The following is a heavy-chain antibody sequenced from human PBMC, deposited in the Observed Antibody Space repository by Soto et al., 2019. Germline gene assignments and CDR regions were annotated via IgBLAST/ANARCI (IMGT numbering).Heavy chain of an antibody. V-gene: IGHV5-51*01. CDR1: GYSFTSYW. Sequence: GESLKISCKGSGYSFTSYWIGWVRQMPGKGLEWMGIIYPGDSDTRYSPSFQGQVTISADKSISTAYLQWSSLKASDTAMYYCARVNKGEGPAATNWGFDPWGQGTLVTAPQ. CDR2: IYPGDSDT. J-gene: IGHJ5*02. CDR3: ARVNKGEGPAATNWGFDP. D-gene: IGHD7-27*01.